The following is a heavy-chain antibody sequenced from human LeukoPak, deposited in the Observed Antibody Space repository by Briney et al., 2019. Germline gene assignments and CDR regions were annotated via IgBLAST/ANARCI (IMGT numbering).Heavy chain of an antibody. CDR2: IYYSGST. Sequence: SETLSLTCTVSGGSISSSYYWGWIRPPPGKGLEWIGSIYYSGSTYYNPSLKSRVTISVDTSKNQFSLKLSSVTAADTAVYYCAREHLYYYDSSGFDYWGQGTLVTVSS. J-gene: IGHJ4*02. CDR3: AREHLYYYDSSGFDY. D-gene: IGHD3-22*01. CDR1: GGSISSSYY. V-gene: IGHV4-39*02.